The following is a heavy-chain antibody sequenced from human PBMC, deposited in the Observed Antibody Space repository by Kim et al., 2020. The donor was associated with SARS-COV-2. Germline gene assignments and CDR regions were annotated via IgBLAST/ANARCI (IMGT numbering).Heavy chain of an antibody. V-gene: IGHV3-23*01. CDR1: GFTFSNYA. D-gene: IGHD3-3*01. Sequence: GGSLRLSCAASGFTFSNYAMSWVRQAPGKGLEWVSALSGSGGSTSYADSVKGRFTISRDNSKNTLYLQMNSLRADDTAVYSCAKDPHYDCWSGYYFVYWGQRTLVTVSS. CDR3: AKDPHYDCWSGYYFVY. J-gene: IGHJ4*02. CDR2: LSGSGGST.